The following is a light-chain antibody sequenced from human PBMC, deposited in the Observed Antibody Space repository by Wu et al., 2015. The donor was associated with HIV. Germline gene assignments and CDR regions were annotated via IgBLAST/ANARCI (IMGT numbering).Light chain of an antibody. CDR2: SAS. Sequence: EIVMTQSPATLSVSPGERATLSCRASQSINYNLAWYQQKPGLPPRLLIYSASSRATHIPDRFSGSGSGTEFTLTISSLQSEDFAVYYCQQRSNWPLFGGGTKGGD. V-gene: IGKV3-15*01. J-gene: IGKJ4*01. CDR1: QSINYN. CDR3: QQRSNWPL.